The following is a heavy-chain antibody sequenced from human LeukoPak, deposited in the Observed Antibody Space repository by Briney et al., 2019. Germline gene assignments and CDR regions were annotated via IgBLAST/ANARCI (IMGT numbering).Heavy chain of an antibody. CDR2: IFGGGGT. CDR3: AKGTGKVGAKGVTDY. Sequence: GGSLRLSCAAFGFTVSSNYMSWVRQAPGKGLEWVSVIFGGGGTYYGDSVRGRFTISRDNSKNTLYLQMNSLRAEDTAVYYCAKGTGKVGAKGVTDYWGQGTLVTVSS. D-gene: IGHD1-26*01. CDR1: GFTVSSNY. J-gene: IGHJ4*02. V-gene: IGHV3-53*01.